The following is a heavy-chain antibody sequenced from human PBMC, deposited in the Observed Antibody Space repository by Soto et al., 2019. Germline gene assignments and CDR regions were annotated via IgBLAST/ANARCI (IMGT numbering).Heavy chain of an antibody. CDR2: ISGSGGST. J-gene: IGHJ4*02. D-gene: IGHD3-22*01. V-gene: IGHV3-23*01. CDR1: GFTFSSYA. Sequence: PGGSLRLSCAASGFTFSSYAMSWVRQAPGKGLEWVSAISGSGGSTYYADSVKGRFTISRDNSKNTLYLQMNSLRAEDTAVYYCAKDRDYDSGGYYYGFDYWGQGTLVTVSS. CDR3: AKDRDYDSGGYYYGFDY.